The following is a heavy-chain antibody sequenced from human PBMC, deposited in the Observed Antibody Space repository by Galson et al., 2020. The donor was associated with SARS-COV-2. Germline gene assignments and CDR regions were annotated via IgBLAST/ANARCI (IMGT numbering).Heavy chain of an antibody. CDR3: AKGTFDNSFYSNYDYYYYGMDV. CDR1: GFTFSSYA. J-gene: IGHJ6*02. CDR2: ISGSGGST. Sequence: GGSLRLSCAASGFTFSSYAMSWVRQAPGKGLEWVSAISGSGGSTYYADYVKGRFTISRDNSKNTLYLQMNSLRAEDTAIYYCAKGTFDNSFYSNYDYYYYGMDVWGQGTTVTVSS. D-gene: IGHD4-4*01. V-gene: IGHV3-23*01.